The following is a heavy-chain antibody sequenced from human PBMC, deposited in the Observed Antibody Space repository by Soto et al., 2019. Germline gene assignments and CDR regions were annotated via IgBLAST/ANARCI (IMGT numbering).Heavy chain of an antibody. J-gene: IGHJ4*02. CDR3: ARVGNSSGWGPRGNH. V-gene: IGHV4-4*02. Sequence: SETLSLTCDVSGGSIISSYWWTWVRQSPGTGLEWIGEIFHSGTPKYNPSLKGRVTLSVDKSKNQFSLKLTSVAAADTAMYYCARVGNSSGWGPRGNHWGEG. CDR1: GGSIISSYW. D-gene: IGHD3-22*01. CDR2: IFHSGTP.